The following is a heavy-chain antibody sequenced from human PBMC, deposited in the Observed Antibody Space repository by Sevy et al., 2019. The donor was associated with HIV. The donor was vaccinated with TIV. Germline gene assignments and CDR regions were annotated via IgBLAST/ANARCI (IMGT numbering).Heavy chain of an antibody. CDR1: GFDFNHHW. V-gene: IGHV3-7*01. J-gene: IGHJ4*02. CDR3: ARLPTGLQSFNYLLSTYFDS. D-gene: IGHD3-9*01. CDR2: IKQDGSET. Sequence: GGSLRLSCAASGFDFNHHWMSWVRQAPQKGLEWVANIKQDGSETNYVDSLEGGFTISRDNAKNSLSLQINDLRAEDTAVYYCARLPTGLQSFNYLLSTYFDSWGQGTLVTVSS.